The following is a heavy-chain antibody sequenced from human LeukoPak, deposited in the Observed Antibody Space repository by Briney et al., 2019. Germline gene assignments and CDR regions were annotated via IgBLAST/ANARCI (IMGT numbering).Heavy chain of an antibody. CDR2: ISGSGGST. Sequence: GGSLRLSCAASGFTFSSYAMSWVRQAPGKGLEWVSAISGSGGSTYYADSVKGRFTISRDNSKNTLYLQMNSLRAEDTAVYYCAKGKRVWFGGLSFDYWGQGTLVTVSS. J-gene: IGHJ4*02. CDR1: GFTFSSYA. D-gene: IGHD3-10*01. CDR3: AKGKRVWFGGLSFDY. V-gene: IGHV3-23*01.